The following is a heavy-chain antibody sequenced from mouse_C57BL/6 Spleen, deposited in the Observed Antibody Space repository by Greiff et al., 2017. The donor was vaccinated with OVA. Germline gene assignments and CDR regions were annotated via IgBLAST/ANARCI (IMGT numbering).Heavy chain of an antibody. CDR3: ARRDYYGSSWGAMDY. J-gene: IGHJ4*01. CDR1: GFSLTSYG. V-gene: IGHV2-2*01. D-gene: IGHD1-1*01. Sequence: VKLMESGPGLVQPSQSLSITCTVSGFSLTSYGVHWVRQSPGKGLEWLGVIWSGGSTDYNAAFISRLSISKDNSKSQVFFKMNSLQADDTAIYYCARRDYYGSSWGAMDYWGQGTSVTVSS. CDR2: IWSGGST.